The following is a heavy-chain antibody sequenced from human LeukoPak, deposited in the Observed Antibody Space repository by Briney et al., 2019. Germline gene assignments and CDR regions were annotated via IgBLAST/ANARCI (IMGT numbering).Heavy chain of an antibody. D-gene: IGHD3-3*01. V-gene: IGHV1-18*01. CDR1: GYTFTSYG. CDR2: ISAYNGKT. CDR3: ARVNYDFWSGLPNWFDP. J-gene: IGHJ5*02. Sequence: ASVKVSCKASGYTFTSYGISWVGQAPGQGREGMGWISAYNGKTNYAQKLQGRVTMTTDTARSTDYMELRSLRSDDTAVYYCARVNYDFWSGLPNWFDPWGQGTLVTVSS.